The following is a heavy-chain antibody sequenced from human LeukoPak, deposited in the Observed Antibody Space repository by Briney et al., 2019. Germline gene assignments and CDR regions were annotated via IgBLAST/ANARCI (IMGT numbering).Heavy chain of an antibody. CDR3: ARDPPRGSYSEVGWN. V-gene: IGHV3-48*01. D-gene: IGHD1-26*01. J-gene: IGHJ4*02. CDR1: GFTFSSYS. CDR2: ISSSSSTI. Sequence: PGGSLRLSCAASGFTFSSYSMNWVRQAPGKGLEWVSYISSSSSTIYYADSVKGRFTISRDNAKNSLYLQMNSLRAEDTAVYYCARDPPRGSYSEVGWNWGQGTLVTVSS.